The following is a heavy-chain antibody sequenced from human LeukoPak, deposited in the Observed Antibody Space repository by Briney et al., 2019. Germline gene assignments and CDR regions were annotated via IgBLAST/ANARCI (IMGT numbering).Heavy chain of an antibody. CDR2: IRSKANSYAT. Sequence: GGSLKLSCAASGFTFSGPAMHWVRQASGKGLEWVGRIRSKANSYATAYAASVKGRFTISRDDSKNTAYLQMNSLKTEDTAVYYCTRLSPRYSCGGSGDYWGQGTLATVSS. D-gene: IGHD5-18*01. CDR3: TRLSPRYSCGGSGDY. J-gene: IGHJ4*02. CDR1: GFTFSGPA. V-gene: IGHV3-73*01.